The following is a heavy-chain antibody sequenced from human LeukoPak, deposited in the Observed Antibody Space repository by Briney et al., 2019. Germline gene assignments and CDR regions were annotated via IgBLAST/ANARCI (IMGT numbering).Heavy chain of an antibody. Sequence: GRSLRLSCAASGFTFSSYGMHWVRQAPGKGLEWVAVISYDGGNEYYADSVKGRFTISRDNSKNTLYLQMNSLRAEDTAVYYCAKDGLQWFGELLVYWGQGTLVTVSS. V-gene: IGHV3-30*18. D-gene: IGHD3-10*01. J-gene: IGHJ4*02. CDR2: ISYDGGNE. CDR3: AKDGLQWFGELLVY. CDR1: GFTFSSYG.